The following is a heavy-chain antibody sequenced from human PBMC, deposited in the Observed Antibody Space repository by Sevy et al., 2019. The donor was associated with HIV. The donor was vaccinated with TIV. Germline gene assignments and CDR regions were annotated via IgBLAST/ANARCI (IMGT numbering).Heavy chain of an antibody. CDR2: ISGSGGNT. J-gene: IGHJ6*03. CDR1: GFTFSSYA. V-gene: IGHV3-23*01. Sequence: GGSLRLSCAASGFTFSSYAMSWVRQAPRRGLEWVSAISGSGGNTYYVDSVKGRFTISRDNSKNTLYLQMNSLRAEDTAIYYCAKDDYMDVWGKGTTVTVSS. CDR3: AKDDYMDV.